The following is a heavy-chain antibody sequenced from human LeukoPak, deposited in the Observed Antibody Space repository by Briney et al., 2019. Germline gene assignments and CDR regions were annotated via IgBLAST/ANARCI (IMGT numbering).Heavy chain of an antibody. CDR1: VGSFSGYY. V-gene: IGHV4-34*01. J-gene: IGHJ6*03. CDR2: INHSGSS. CDR3: ARGRQEISMIIVVMTAVSYYLDA. Sequence: SETLSLTCAVYVGSFSGYYWSWLRQPPGKGLEGFGEINHSGSSNYNTSNKSRVTIAVHTSKNQFSLRLRAVTAADTGIYYCARGRQEISMIIVVMTAVSYYLDAWGKGTTVTVS. D-gene: IGHD3-22*01.